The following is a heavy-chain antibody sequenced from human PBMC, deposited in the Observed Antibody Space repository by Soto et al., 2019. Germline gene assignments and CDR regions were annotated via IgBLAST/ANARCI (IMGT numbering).Heavy chain of an antibody. Sequence: PSETLSLTCTVSGGSISSGCYYWSWIRQHPGKGLEWIGYIYYSGSTYYNPSLKSRATISVDTSKNQFSLKLSSVTAADTAVYYCARWPFTLRGENNWFDPWGQGTLVTVSS. D-gene: IGHD3-10*01. CDR3: ARWPFTLRGENNWFDP. V-gene: IGHV4-31*03. J-gene: IGHJ5*02. CDR1: GGSISSGCYY. CDR2: IYYSGST.